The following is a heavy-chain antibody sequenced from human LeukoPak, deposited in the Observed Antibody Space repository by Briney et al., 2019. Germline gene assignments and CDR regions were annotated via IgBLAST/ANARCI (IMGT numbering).Heavy chain of an antibody. CDR2: IIPIFGTA. CDR3: ARATYYYDSSGYSHFDY. V-gene: IGHV1-69*01. CDR1: GGTFSSYA. D-gene: IGHD3-22*01. J-gene: IGHJ4*02. Sequence: GSSVKVSCKASGGTFSSYAISWVRQAPGQGLEWMGGIIPIFGTANYAQKFQGRVTITADESTSTAYMGLSSLRSEDTAVYYCARATYYYDSSGYSHFDYWGQGTLVTVSS.